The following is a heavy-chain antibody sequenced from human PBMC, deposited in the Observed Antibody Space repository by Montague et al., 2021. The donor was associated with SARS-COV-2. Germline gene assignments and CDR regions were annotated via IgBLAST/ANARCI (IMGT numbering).Heavy chain of an antibody. CDR3: TRVVVVVPASPAPTLFDP. D-gene: IGHD2-15*01. V-gene: IGHV4-61*09. J-gene: IGHJ5*02. CDR1: GGSVSSRSHF. CDR2: IYATGSA. Sequence: TLSLTCTVSGGSVSSRSHFWSWIRQPAGKGLEWIGHIYATGSAKYXPSLKSRVTISVDTSNNQFSLRLNSVTAADTAVYYCTRVVVVVPASPAPTLFDPWGQGILVTVSS.